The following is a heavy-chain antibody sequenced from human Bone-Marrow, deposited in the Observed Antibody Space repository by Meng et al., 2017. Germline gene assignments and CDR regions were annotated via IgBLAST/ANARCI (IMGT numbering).Heavy chain of an antibody. V-gene: IGHV4-34*01. CDR3: ARGSGSPEYCSSTSCYSGGWFDP. CDR1: GGPFSGYY. CDR2: INHSGST. Sequence: QVQLQPCGSGLLKPPATLPPTCAVYGGPFSGYYWCWIRQSPGKGLEWMGEINHSGSTNYNPSLKSRVTISVDTSKNQFSLKLSSVTAADTAVYYCARGSGSPEYCSSTSCYSGGWFDPWGQGTLVTVSS. J-gene: IGHJ5*02. D-gene: IGHD2-2*02.